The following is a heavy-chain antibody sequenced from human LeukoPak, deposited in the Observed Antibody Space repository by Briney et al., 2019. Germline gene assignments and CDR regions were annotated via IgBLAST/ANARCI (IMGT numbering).Heavy chain of an antibody. D-gene: IGHD1-14*01. V-gene: IGHV3-30-3*01. CDR3: ARTEPRGDYFDY. CDR2: ISYDGSNK. CDR1: GFTFSSYA. J-gene: IGHJ4*02. Sequence: GGSLRLSCAASGFTFSSYAMHWVRQAPGKGLEWVAVISYDGSNKYYADCVKGRFTISRDNSKNTLYLQMNSLRAEDTAVYYCARTEPRGDYFDYWGQGTLVTVSS.